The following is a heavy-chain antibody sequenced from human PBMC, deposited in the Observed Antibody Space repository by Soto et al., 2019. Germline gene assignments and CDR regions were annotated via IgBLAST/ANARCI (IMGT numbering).Heavy chain of an antibody. J-gene: IGHJ6*02. CDR3: AASIFYYGMDV. Sequence: LKISCKGSGYTFTNYWIGWVRQMPGKGPEWMGIIYPGDSDTKYNPSFQGQVTISADKSITTTYLQWSSLKASDTAIYYCAASIFYYGMDVWGQGTTVTVSS. V-gene: IGHV5-51*01. CDR2: IYPGDSDT. CDR1: GYTFTNYW.